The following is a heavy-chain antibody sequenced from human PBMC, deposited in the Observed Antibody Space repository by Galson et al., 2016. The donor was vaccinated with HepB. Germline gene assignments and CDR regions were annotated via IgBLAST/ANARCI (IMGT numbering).Heavy chain of an antibody. J-gene: IGHJ6*02. V-gene: IGHV1-69*13. D-gene: IGHD3-3*01. CDR1: GGTFRNYA. CDR3: GREGFWSGYSPEYYYGMDV. CDR2: IIPMTGTA. Sequence: SVKVSCKASGGTFRNYAISWVRQASGQGLEWMGGIIPMTGTANYTQKFQGRVTITADESPSTAYMELSGLTSEDTAVYYCGREGFWSGYSPEYYYGMDVWGQGTTVIVSS.